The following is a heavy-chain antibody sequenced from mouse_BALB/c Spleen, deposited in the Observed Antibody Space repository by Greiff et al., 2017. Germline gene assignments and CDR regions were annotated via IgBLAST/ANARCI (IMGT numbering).Heavy chain of an antibody. Sequence: DVQLVESGGGLVKPGGSLKLSCAASGFTFSDYYMYWVRQTPEKRLEWVATISDGGSYTYYPDSVKGRFTISRDNAKNNLYLQMSSLKSEDTAMYYCARGRRAWFAYWGQGTLVTVSA. CDR1: GFTFSDYY. CDR2: ISDGGSYT. CDR3: ARGRRAWFAY. J-gene: IGHJ3*01. V-gene: IGHV5-4*02.